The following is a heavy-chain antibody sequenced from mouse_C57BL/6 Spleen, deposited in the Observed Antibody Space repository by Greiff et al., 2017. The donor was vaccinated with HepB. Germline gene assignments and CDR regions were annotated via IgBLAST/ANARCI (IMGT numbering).Heavy chain of an antibody. CDR2: IRLKSDNYAT. CDR1: GFTFSNYW. CDR3: TGSYGGYFDV. V-gene: IGHV6-3*01. J-gene: IGHJ1*03. Sequence: EVQGVESGGGLVQPGGSMKLSCVASGFTFSNYWMNWVRQSPEKGLEWVAQIRLKSDNYATHYAESVKGRFTISRDDSKSSVYLQMNNLRAEDTGIYYCTGSYGGYFDVWGTGTTVTVSS. D-gene: IGHD1-1*01.